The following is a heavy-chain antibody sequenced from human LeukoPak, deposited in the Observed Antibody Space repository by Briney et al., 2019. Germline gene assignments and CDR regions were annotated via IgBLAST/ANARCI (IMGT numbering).Heavy chain of an antibody. V-gene: IGHV3-21*01. D-gene: IGHD2-15*01. J-gene: IGHJ4*02. CDR1: GFTFSIYS. CDR3: ARDLSLVAATEYFGY. Sequence: GGSLRLSCAASGFTFSIYSINWVRQAPGKGLEWVSSISSSSSYIYYADSVKGRFTISRDNAKNSLYLQMNSLRAEDTAVYYCARDLSLVAATEYFGYWGQGTLVTGSS. CDR2: ISSSSSYI.